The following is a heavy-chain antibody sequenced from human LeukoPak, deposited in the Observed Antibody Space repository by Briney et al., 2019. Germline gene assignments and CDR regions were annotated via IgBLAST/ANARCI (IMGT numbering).Heavy chain of an antibody. CDR2: ISYDGSNK. D-gene: IGHD3-22*01. CDR1: GFTFSSYA. CDR3: ARDWVIVDHDY. V-gene: IGHV3-30*04. J-gene: IGHJ4*02. Sequence: SGGSLRLSCAASGFTFSSYAMHWVRQAPAQGLERVAVISYDGSNKYYADSVKGRFTISRDNSKNTLYLQMNSLRAEDTAVYYCARDWVIVDHDYWGQGTLVTVSS.